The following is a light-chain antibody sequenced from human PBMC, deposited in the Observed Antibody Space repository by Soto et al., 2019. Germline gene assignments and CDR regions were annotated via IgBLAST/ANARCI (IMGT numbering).Light chain of an antibody. CDR3: QVWDSGSAHVV. V-gene: IGLV3-21*04. Sequence: SSELTQPPSVSVAPGKTASISWGGNNIGSKGVHWYQQKPGQAPVLVIYSDTDLPPVIPERFSGSNSANLATLTISRVEAGDEADYYCQVWDSGSAHVVFGGGTKLTVL. CDR1: NIGSKG. CDR2: SDT. J-gene: IGLJ2*01.